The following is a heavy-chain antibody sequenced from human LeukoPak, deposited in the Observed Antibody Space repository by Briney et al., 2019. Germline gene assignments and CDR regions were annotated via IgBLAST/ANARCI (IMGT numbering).Heavy chain of an antibody. D-gene: IGHD3-22*01. CDR3: ARDDDSSGYSRFDY. V-gene: IGHV4-39*07. J-gene: IGHJ4*02. Sequence: SETLSLTCTVSGGSISSSSYYWGWIRQPPGKGLEWIGSIYYSGSTYYNPSLKSRVTISVDTSKNQFSLKLSSVTAADTAVYYCARDDDSSGYSRFDYWGQGTLVTVSS. CDR2: IYYSGST. CDR1: GGSISSSSYY.